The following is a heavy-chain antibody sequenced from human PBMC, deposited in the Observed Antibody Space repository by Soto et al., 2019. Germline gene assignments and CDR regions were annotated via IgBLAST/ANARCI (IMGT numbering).Heavy chain of an antibody. D-gene: IGHD3-3*01. CDR3: ARDKGPVRFLEWLDSNYYGMDV. Sequence: GXSVKVSCKASGYTFTSYDINWVRQATGQGLEWMGWMNPNSGNTGYAQEFQGRVTMTRNTSISTAYMELSSLRSEDTAVYYCARDKGPVRFLEWLDSNYYGMDVWGQGTTVTVSS. J-gene: IGHJ6*02. V-gene: IGHV1-8*01. CDR1: GYTFTSYD. CDR2: MNPNSGNT.